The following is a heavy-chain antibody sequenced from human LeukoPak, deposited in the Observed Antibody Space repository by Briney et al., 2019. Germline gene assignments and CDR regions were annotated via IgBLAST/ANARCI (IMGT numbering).Heavy chain of an antibody. V-gene: IGHV1-8*01. D-gene: IGHD6-19*01. CDR2: MNPNSGNT. CDR3: ARVQTGWDGDNVQH. J-gene: IGHJ1*01. CDR1: GYTFRSYA. Sequence: ASVKVSCKASGYTFRSYAINWVRQATGQGLEWMGWMNPNSGNTGYGKQFQGRVTMTRDTSITTAYMELSSLTSEDTGVYFCARVQTGWDGDNVQHWGQGTLVTVSS.